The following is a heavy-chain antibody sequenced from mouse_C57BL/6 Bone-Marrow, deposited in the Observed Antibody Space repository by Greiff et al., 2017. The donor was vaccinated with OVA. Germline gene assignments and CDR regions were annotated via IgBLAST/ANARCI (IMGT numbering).Heavy chain of an antibody. CDR1: GYTFTSYG. D-gene: IGHD2-4*01. Sequence: VHLVESGAELARPGASVKLSCKASGYTFTSYGISWVKQRTGQGLEWIGEIYPRSGNTYYNEKFKGKATLTADKSSSTAYMELRSLTSEDSAVYFCARWGLRDAMDYWGQGTSVTVSS. V-gene: IGHV1-81*01. CDR2: IYPRSGNT. J-gene: IGHJ4*01. CDR3: ARWGLRDAMDY.